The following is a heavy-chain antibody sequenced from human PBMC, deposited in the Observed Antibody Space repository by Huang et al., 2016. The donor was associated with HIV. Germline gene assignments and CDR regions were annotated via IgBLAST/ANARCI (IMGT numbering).Heavy chain of an antibody. CDR1: GYTFFTYS. CDR3: ARFRGPQVTLNWLDP. Sequence: QVQLVQSGPEMKKPGASVNVSCKASGYTFFTYSISWVRQAPGQGLEWMGWVSTYNGHTNYAQKFQGRRTLTTDVSTSSAYMELKNLRSDDTAVYYCARFRGPQVTLNWLDPWGQGTLVTVSS. D-gene: IGHD3-10*01. V-gene: IGHV1-18*01. CDR2: VSTYNGHT. J-gene: IGHJ5*02.